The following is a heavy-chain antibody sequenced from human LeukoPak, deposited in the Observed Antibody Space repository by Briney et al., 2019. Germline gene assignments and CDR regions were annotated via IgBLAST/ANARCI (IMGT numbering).Heavy chain of an antibody. J-gene: IGHJ5*02. D-gene: IGHD6-13*01. V-gene: IGHV4-61*02. CDR2: IYTSGST. CDR3: VRDLGIIAAAGHWFDP. CDR1: GGSISSGSDY. Sequence: PSETLSLTCTVSGGSISSGSDYWSWIRHPAGKGLEWIGRIYTSGSTNYNPSLKSRVTISVDTSKNQFSLKLSSVTAADTAVYYCVRDLGIIAAAGHWFDPWGQGTLVTVSS.